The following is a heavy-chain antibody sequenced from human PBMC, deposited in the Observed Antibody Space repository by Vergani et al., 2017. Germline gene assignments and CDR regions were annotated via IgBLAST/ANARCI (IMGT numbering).Heavy chain of an antibody. CDR3: ARERNDSPLQQNWFDP. CDR2: IYYSGST. V-gene: IGHV4-39*02. D-gene: IGHD6-13*01. CDR1: GGSISSSSYY. Sequence: QLQLQESGPGLVKPSETLSLTCTVSGGSISSSSYYWGWIRQPPGKGLEWIGSIYYSGSTYYNPSLKSRVTISVDTSKNQFSLKLSSVTAADTAVYYCARERNDSPLQQNWFDPWGQGTLVTVSS. J-gene: IGHJ5*02.